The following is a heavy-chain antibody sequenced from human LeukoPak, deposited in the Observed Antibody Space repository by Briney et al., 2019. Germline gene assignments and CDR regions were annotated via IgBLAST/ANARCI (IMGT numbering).Heavy chain of an antibody. V-gene: IGHV4-61*02. CDR3: ARIDSSGYYGYYYYYYMDV. J-gene: IGHJ6*03. CDR2: ISSSGST. Sequence: PSETLSLTCTVSGDSISSGDYYWSWIRQPAGKGLEWIGRISSSGSTNYNPSLKSRVTISVDTSKNQFSLKLSSVTAADTAVYFCARIDSSGYYGYYYYYYMDVWGKGTTVTISS. D-gene: IGHD3-22*01. CDR1: GDSISSGDYY.